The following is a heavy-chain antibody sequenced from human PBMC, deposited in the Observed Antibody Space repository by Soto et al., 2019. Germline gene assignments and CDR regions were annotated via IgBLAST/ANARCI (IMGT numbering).Heavy chain of an antibody. CDR3: ARAVWHCSSNSCYFCGMDV. CDR1: GFTFSSYS. CDR2: MSSDGSNK. D-gene: IGHD2-2*01. V-gene: IGHV3-30-3*01. J-gene: IGHJ6*02. Sequence: QVQLVESGGGVVQPGRSLRLSCAASGFTFSSYSMHWVRQAPGKGLEWVAVMSSDGSNKYYADSVKGRFTISRDNSKNTVYLQMNSLRAEDTAVYYCARAVWHCSSNSCYFCGMDVWGQGTTVTVSS.